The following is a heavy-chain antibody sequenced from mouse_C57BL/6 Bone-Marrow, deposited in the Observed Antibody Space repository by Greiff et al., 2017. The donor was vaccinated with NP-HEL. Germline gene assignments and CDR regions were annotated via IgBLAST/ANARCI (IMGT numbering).Heavy chain of an antibody. J-gene: IGHJ4*01. V-gene: IGHV14-4*01. D-gene: IGHD1-1*01. CDR3: PTWGYGSSYSYAMDY. CDR1: GFNIKDDY. Sequence: EVQLQQSGAELVRPGASVKLSCTASGFNIKDDYMHWVKQRPEQGLEWIGWIDPENGDTEYASKFQGKATITADTSSNTAYLQLSSLTSEDTAVYYCPTWGYGSSYSYAMDYWGQGTSVTVSS. CDR2: IDPENGDT.